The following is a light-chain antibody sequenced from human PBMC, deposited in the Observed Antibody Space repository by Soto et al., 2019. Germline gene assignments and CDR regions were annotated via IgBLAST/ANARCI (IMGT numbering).Light chain of an antibody. CDR3: QQYNNWPGT. V-gene: IGKV3-15*01. Sequence: ELVLAQSPAGLSLSPGEGATRCCRASQRVGSNFLAWYQQKPGQAPRLLIYGASTRATGIPARFSASGSGTEFTLTISSLQSADIAVYYCQQYNNWPGTFGHGTKVDI. CDR2: GAS. J-gene: IGKJ1*01. CDR1: QRVGSNF.